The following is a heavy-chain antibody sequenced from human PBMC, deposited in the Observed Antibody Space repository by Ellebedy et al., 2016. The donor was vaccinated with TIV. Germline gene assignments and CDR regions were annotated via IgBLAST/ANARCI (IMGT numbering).Heavy chain of an antibody. D-gene: IGHD1-26*01. V-gene: IGHV3-21*01. CDR3: VREDGIVGATSAFDI. J-gene: IGHJ4*02. Sequence: GESLKISCAAAGFSFSTYSMNWVRQATGKGLEWVSSINIRSNYIYYADSVKGRFTISRDNAKNSLYLQMNSLRAEDTAVYYCVREDGIVGATSAFDIWGQGTLVTVSS. CDR2: INIRSNYI. CDR1: GFSFSTYS.